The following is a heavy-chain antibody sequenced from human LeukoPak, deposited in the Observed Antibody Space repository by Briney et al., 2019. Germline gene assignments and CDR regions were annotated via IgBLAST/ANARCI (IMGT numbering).Heavy chain of an antibody. CDR2: IAPSDSNT. J-gene: IGHJ4*02. V-gene: IGHV5-10-1*01. D-gene: IGHD3-10*01. CDR1: GYSFTSYW. Sequence: GESLKISCKGSGYSFTSYWIYWVRQTPGKGLEWLARIAPSDSNTNYNPSFQGHVTISADKSINTVFLQWSSLKAPDTGMYFCARRVGSGGYPLDYWGQGTPVTVSS. CDR3: ARRVGSGGYPLDY.